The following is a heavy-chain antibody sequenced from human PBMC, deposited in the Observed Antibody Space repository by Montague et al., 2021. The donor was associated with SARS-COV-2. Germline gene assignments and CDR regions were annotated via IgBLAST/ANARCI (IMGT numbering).Heavy chain of an antibody. J-gene: IGHJ6*03. CDR3: VAVPALGIGAYYYYYYMDV. Sequence: SETLSLTCAVYGGSFSGYYWSWIRQPPGKGLEWIGEINHSGSTNYNPSLKSRVTISVDTSKNQFSLKLSSVTAADTAVYYCVAVPALGIGAYYYYYYMDVWGKGTTVTVSS. CDR2: INHSGST. V-gene: IGHV4-34*01. CDR1: GGSFSGYY. D-gene: IGHD2-2*01.